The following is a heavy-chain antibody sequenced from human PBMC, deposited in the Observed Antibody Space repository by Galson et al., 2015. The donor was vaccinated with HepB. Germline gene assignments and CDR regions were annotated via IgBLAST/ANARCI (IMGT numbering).Heavy chain of an antibody. V-gene: IGHV1-18*01. Sequence: SVKVSCKASGYTFTSYGISWVRQAPGQGLEWMGWISAYNGNTNYAQKLQGRVTMTTDTSTSTAYMELRSLRSDDTAVYYCARGARDYDILTGYYKPFDYWGQGTLVTVSS. CDR2: ISAYNGNT. CDR3: ARGARDYDILTGYYKPFDY. CDR1: GYTFTSYG. J-gene: IGHJ4*02. D-gene: IGHD3-9*01.